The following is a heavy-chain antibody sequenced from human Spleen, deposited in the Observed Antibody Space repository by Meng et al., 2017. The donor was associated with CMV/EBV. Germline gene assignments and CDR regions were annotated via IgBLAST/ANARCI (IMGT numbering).Heavy chain of an antibody. Sequence: ETLSLTCAASGFTFDDYAMHWVRQSPGKGLEWVALISWDGGTTYYADSLKGRFTISRDNNAHSLSLQMNSLRVEDTALYYCVKESNGMDVWGEGTTVTVSS. CDR3: VKESNGMDV. V-gene: IGHV3-43D*03. D-gene: IGHD5/OR15-5a*01. CDR2: ISWDGGTT. CDR1: GFTFDDYA. J-gene: IGHJ6*04.